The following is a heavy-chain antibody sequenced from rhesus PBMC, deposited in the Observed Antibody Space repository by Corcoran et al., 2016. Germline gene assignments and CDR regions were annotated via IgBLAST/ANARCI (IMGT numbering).Heavy chain of an antibody. J-gene: IGHJ1*01. Sequence: QLQLQETGPGLVKPSETLPPTCADSGGSTSGGHGWSWIRQPPGKGLEWIGHIFGSIGSTYYNPSLKSRVTISTDTSKNQFSLKLSSVTAADTAVYYCARDSKEGYFEFWGQGALVTVSS. CDR1: GGSTSGGHG. CDR3: ARDSKEGYFEF. V-gene: IGHV4S7*01. D-gene: IGHD2-15*01. CDR2: IFGSIGST.